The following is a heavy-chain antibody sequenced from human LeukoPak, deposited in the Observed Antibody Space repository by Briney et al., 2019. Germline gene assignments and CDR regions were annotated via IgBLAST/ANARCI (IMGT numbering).Heavy chain of an antibody. CDR3: ASSDHYYGSGSYYNDDAFDI. CDR2: INTNTGNP. Sequence: ASVKVSCKASGYTFTSYAMNWVRQAPGQGLEWMGWINTNTGNPTYAQGFTGRFVFSLDTSVSTAYLQISSLKAEDTAVYYCASSDHYYGSGSYYNDDAFDIWGQGTMVTVSS. CDR1: GYTFTSYA. V-gene: IGHV7-4-1*02. D-gene: IGHD3-10*01. J-gene: IGHJ3*02.